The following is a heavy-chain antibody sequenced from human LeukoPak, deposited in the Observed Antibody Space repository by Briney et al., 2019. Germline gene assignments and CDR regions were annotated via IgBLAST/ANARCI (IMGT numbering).Heavy chain of an antibody. D-gene: IGHD3-16*01. Sequence: SAISGRGGSTYYADSVKGRFTISRDNSKNTLYLQMNSLRAEDTAVYYCAKAERGASTPFDYWGQGTLVTVSS. V-gene: IGHV3-23*01. CDR3: AKAERGASTPFDY. CDR2: ISGRGGST. J-gene: IGHJ4*02.